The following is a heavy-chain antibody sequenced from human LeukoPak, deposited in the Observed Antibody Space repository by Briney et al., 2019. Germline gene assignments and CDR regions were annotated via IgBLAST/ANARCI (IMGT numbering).Heavy chain of an antibody. CDR2: IYYSGST. CDR3: ARQVEMATTYFDY. D-gene: IGHD5-24*01. CDR1: GGPISSYY. V-gene: IGHV4-59*08. Sequence: SETLSLTCTVSGGPISSYYWSWIRQPPGKGLEWIGYIYYSGSTNYNPSLKSRVTISVDTSKNQFSLKLSSVTAADTAVYYCARQVEMATTYFDYWGQGTLVTVSS. J-gene: IGHJ4*02.